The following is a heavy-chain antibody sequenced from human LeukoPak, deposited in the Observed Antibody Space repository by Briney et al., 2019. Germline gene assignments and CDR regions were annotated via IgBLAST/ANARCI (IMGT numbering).Heavy chain of an antibody. D-gene: IGHD4/OR15-4a*01. Sequence: PGGSLRLSCAASRFTFSNAWMDWVRQAPGKGLEWDGRIKSKVDGETTDYAAPVKGRFTISRDDSNNMVYLQMNSLKIEDTAVYYCAIDEPNYAPYDFDYWGQGTLVTVSS. V-gene: IGHV3-15*01. CDR1: RFTFSNAW. J-gene: IGHJ4*02. CDR2: IKSKVDGETT. CDR3: AIDEPNYAPYDFDY.